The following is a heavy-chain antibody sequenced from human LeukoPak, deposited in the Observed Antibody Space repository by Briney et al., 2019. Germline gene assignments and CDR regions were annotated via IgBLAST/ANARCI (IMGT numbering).Heavy chain of an antibody. J-gene: IGHJ6*02. CDR2: IYTGGST. D-gene: IGHD6-13*01. Sequence: GGSLRLSCAASGFTVDSNYMSWVRQAPGTGLEWVSLIYTGGSTYYADSVRGRFTISRDNSKNTLYLQMNSLRPEDTAVYYCARGFGKAAANVFGGYTMDVWGQGTTVTVSS. V-gene: IGHV3-66*02. CDR1: GFTVDSNY. CDR3: ARGFGKAAANVFGGYTMDV.